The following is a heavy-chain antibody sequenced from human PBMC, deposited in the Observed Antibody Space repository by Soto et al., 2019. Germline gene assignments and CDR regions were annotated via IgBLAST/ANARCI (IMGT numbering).Heavy chain of an antibody. CDR2: ITSDSSDI. D-gene: IGHD2-15*01. CDR1: GITFRTYM. CDR3: ATTYCSGGYCFSSEY. Sequence: WGSLRITCASSGITFRTYMMTWVRQAPGKGLEWVASITSDSSDIYYEDSVKGRFTISRDNGENSLYLQMTSLGAEDTGVYYCATTYCSGGYCFSSEYWGQGVLVTVSS. J-gene: IGHJ4*02. V-gene: IGHV3-21*01.